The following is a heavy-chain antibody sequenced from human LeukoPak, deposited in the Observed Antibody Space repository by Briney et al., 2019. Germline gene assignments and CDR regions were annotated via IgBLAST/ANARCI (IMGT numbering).Heavy chain of an antibody. D-gene: IGHD5-18*01. CDR3: AKDHLAGYSYGGYYFDY. J-gene: IGHJ4*02. CDR2: ISGDGGST. Sequence: GGSLRLSCAASGFTFDDYAMHWVRQAPGKGLEWVSLISGDGGSTYYADSVKGRFTISRDNSKNTLYLQMSSLRGEDTAVYYCAKDHLAGYSYGGYYFDYWGQGTLVTVSS. CDR1: GFTFDDYA. V-gene: IGHV3-43*02.